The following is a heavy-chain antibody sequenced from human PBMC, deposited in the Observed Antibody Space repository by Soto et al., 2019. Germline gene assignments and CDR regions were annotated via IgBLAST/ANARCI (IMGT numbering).Heavy chain of an antibody. Sequence: SETLSLTCTVSGGSISSSSYYWGWIRQPPGKGLEWIGSIYYSGSTYYNPSLKSRVTISVDTSKNQFSLKLSSVTAADTAVYYCARPNSGSYYRTYYFDYWGQGTLVTVSS. CDR2: IYYSGST. J-gene: IGHJ4*02. D-gene: IGHD1-26*01. CDR3: ARPNSGSYYRTYYFDY. V-gene: IGHV4-39*01. CDR1: GGSISSSSYY.